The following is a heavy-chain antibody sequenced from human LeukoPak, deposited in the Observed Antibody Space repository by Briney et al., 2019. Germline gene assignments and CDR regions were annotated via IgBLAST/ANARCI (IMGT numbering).Heavy chain of an antibody. CDR2: INSDESRT. CDR3: ARSLSGSYDY. V-gene: IGHV3-74*01. J-gene: IGHJ4*02. D-gene: IGHD1-26*01. Sequence: GGSLRLSCAASGFTFSRYAMNWVRQPPGKGLVWVSRINSDESRTAYADSVKGRFSISRDNAKNTLYLQMNSLRAEDTAVYYCARSLSGSYDYWGQGTLVTVSS. CDR1: GFTFSRYA.